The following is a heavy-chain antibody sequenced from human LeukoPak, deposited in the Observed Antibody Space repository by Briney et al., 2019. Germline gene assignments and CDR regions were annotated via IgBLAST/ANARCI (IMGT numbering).Heavy chain of an antibody. Sequence: SVKVSCKASGGTFSSYAISWVRQAPGQGLEWMGGIIPIFGTANYAQKFQGRVTITADKSTSTAYMELSSLRSEDTAVYYCARVAAAGTRGWFDPWGQGTLVTVSS. CDR3: ARVAAAGTRGWFDP. D-gene: IGHD6-13*01. CDR1: GGTFSSYA. J-gene: IGHJ5*02. V-gene: IGHV1-69*06. CDR2: IIPIFGTA.